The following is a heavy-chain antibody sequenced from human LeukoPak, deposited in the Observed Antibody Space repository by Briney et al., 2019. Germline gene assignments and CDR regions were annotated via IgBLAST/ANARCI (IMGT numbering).Heavy chain of an antibody. CDR3: ARNSYGSGSHDH. CDR2: INQDGHAQ. J-gene: IGHJ5*02. D-gene: IGHD3-10*01. CDR1: GVTPSSYW. Sequence: GGSLRLSCAASGVTPSSYWMTWVRQAPGKGLEWVAHINQDGHAQYYVQSVRGRFTISRDNAKSSLYLQMNSLSVEDTGVYYCARNSYGSGSHDHWGQGTLVTVSS. V-gene: IGHV3-7*01.